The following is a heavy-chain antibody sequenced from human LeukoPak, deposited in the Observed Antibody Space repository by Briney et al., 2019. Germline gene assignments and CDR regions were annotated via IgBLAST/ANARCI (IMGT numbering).Heavy chain of an antibody. CDR1: GYTFTSYG. J-gene: IGHJ4*02. CDR2: ISAYNGNT. CDR3: DTGVWWDLDSVAHPDY. D-gene: IGHD1-26*01. Sequence: ASVKVSCKASGYTFTSYGISWVRQAPGQGLEWMGWISAYNGNTNYAQKLQGRVTMTEDTSTDTAYMELSSLRSEDTAVYSCDTGVWWDLDSVAHPDYWGQGTLVTVSS. V-gene: IGHV1-18*01.